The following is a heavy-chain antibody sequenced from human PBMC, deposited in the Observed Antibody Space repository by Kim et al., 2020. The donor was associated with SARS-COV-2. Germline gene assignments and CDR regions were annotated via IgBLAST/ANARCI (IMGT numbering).Heavy chain of an antibody. Sequence: ASVKVSCKASGYSFTDFYMHWVRQAPGQGLEWMGWINPDSGDTHYAQKFQGRVTMTRDTSISTAYMELSRLRSDDTAVYHCARAMEYCSGTSCAMFDHWG. CDR2: INPDSGDT. V-gene: IGHV1-2*02. CDR1: GYSFTDFY. D-gene: IGHD2-2*01. J-gene: IGHJ4*01. CDR3: ARAMEYCSGTSCAMFDH.